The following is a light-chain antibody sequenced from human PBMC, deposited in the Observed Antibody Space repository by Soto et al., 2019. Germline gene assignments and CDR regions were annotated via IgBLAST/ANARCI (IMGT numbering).Light chain of an antibody. CDR1: QSIGRF. CDR3: QQSYSTTRT. Sequence: EIQMTPSPSSLCASVGDRVTITCRASQSIGRFLYXYQQKPGKAPKLLIYASSSLQRGVPSRLSGSGSGTDFTLPISSLQPEYFATYYCQQSYSTTRTFGQGTKVDIK. CDR2: ASS. J-gene: IGKJ1*01. V-gene: IGKV1-39*01.